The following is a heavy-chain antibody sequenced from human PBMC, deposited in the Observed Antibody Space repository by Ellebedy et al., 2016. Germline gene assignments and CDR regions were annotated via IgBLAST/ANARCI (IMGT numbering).Heavy chain of an antibody. V-gene: IGHV4-59*02. D-gene: IGHD6-19*01. CDR3: AKWNGGWYAFEV. CDR1: GGSVSSDY. J-gene: IGHJ3*01. CDR2: VFHTGTT. Sequence: SETLSLTCNVSGGSVSSDYWNWIRRPPGKGLDGIGYVFHTGTTNYNPSLKSRVTMSVDTSKSQFSLRLTSVTAADTAVYYCAKWNGGWYAFEVWGQGTMVTVSS.